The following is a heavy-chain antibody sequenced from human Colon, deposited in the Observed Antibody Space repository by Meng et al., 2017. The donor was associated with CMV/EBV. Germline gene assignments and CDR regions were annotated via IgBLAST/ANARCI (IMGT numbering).Heavy chain of an antibody. CDR1: GYSFTSYG. J-gene: IGHJ6*02. D-gene: IGHD2-2*01. Sequence: SVKVSCKASGYSFTSYGISWVRQAPGQGLEWMGGIIPILGIANYAQKFQGRVTITADKSTSTAYMELSSLRSEDTAVYYCARVVGHCSSTSCSYYYYGMDVWGQGTTVTVSS. CDR2: IIPILGIA. CDR3: ARVVGHCSSTSCSYYYYGMDV. V-gene: IGHV1-69*10.